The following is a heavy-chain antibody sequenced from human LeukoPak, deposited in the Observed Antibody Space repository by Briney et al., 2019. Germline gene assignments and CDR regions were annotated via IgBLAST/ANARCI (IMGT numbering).Heavy chain of an antibody. J-gene: IGHJ4*02. V-gene: IGHV4-59*11. CDR2: IFNGGTT. CDR3: ASRPADSTWHGVFDY. D-gene: IGHD6-13*01. Sequence: SETLSLTCTVSGVSINSHYWSWIRQPPGKGLEWIGYIFNGGTTNYNPSLKSRVTMSMDTSSDQFSLRLSSVTTADTAIYYCASRPADSTWHGVFDYWSQGTLVTVSS. CDR1: GVSINSHY.